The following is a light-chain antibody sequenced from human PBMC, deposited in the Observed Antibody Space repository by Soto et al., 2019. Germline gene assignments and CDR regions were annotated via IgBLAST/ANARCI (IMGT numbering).Light chain of an antibody. CDR3: QQYNIYRT. CDR1: QSISTW. J-gene: IGKJ1*01. CDR2: KAS. Sequence: DIQMTQSPSTLSASVGDRVTITCRASQSISTWLAWYQQKPGEAPKLLIYKASSLESRVPSRFSGSGSGTEFTLTISSLQPDDFATYYCQQYNIYRTFVQGTKVEIK. V-gene: IGKV1-5*03.